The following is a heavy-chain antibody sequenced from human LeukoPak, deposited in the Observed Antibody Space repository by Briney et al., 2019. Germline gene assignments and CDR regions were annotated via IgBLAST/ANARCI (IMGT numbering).Heavy chain of an antibody. CDR2: ISAYNRRT. CDR3: TSPRSGTYEFDY. V-gene: IGHV1-18*01. Sequence: ASVNVSCKASGYSLLNYGFSWVRQAPGQGLEWMGWISAYNRRTSYAQKFQGRLTMTIETSTSTAYMEVRGLRSDGTAVYYCTSPRSGTYEFDYWGQGILVTVSS. J-gene: IGHJ4*02. CDR1: GYSLLNYG. D-gene: IGHD1-26*01.